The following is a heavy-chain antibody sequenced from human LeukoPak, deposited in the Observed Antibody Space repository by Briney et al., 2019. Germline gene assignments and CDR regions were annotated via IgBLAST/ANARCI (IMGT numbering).Heavy chain of an antibody. J-gene: IGHJ3*02. D-gene: IGHD6-13*01. CDR1: GGSFSGYY. V-gene: IGHV4-34*01. CDR2: INHSGST. CDR3: ARGRGSSWYFYAFDI. Sequence: KPSETLSLTCAVYGGSFSGYYWSWIRQPPGKGLEWIGEINHSGSTNYNPSLKSRVTISVDTSKNQFSLKLSSVTAADTAVYYCARGRGSSWYFYAFDIWGQGTMVTVSS.